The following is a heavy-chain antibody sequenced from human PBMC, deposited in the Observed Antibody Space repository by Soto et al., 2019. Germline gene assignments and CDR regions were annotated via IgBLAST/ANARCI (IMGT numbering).Heavy chain of an antibody. Sequence: GGSLRLSCAASGFTFSNYAMTWVRQAPGRGPEWVSTITYSGVSTYYTDSVQGRFSIFRDNSKNTLFLQMNSLRAEDTAIYYCAKLYKNAWPIDYWGQGTLVTVSS. CDR1: GFTFSNYA. V-gene: IGHV3-23*01. CDR2: ITYSGVST. J-gene: IGHJ4*02. CDR3: AKLYKNAWPIDY. D-gene: IGHD1-20*01.